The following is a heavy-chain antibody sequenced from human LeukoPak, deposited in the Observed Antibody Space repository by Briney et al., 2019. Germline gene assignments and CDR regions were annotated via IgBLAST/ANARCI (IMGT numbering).Heavy chain of an antibody. CDR1: GGSISSYY. Sequence: AETLSLTCTVSGGSISSYYWSWIRQPPGKGLEWIGYIYYSGSTNYNPSLKSRVTISVDTSKNQFSLKLSSVTAADTAVYYCARAGFGELSAIDYWGQGTLVTVSS. D-gene: IGHD3-10*01. CDR3: ARAGFGELSAIDY. V-gene: IGHV4-59*01. CDR2: IYYSGST. J-gene: IGHJ4*02.